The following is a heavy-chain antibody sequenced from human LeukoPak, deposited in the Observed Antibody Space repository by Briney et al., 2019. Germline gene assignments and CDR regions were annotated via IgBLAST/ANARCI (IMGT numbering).Heavy chain of an antibody. CDR3: AREGYCSSTSCLHPNYYYGMDV. CDR1: GGSISSYY. D-gene: IGHD2-2*01. J-gene: IGHJ6*02. V-gene: IGHV4-4*07. Sequence: SETLSLTCTVSGGSISSYYWSWIRQPAGKGLERIGRIYTSGSTNYHPSLKSRVTMSVDTSKNQFSLKLSSVTAADTAVYYCAREGYCSSTSCLHPNYYYGMDVWGQGTTVTVSS. CDR2: IYTSGST.